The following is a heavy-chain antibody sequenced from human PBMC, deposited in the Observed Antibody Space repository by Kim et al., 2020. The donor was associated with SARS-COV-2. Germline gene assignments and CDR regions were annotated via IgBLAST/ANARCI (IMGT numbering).Heavy chain of an antibody. Sequence: SVRGRLTISRDNSKSTLYLQMNSLRAEDTAVYYCATKHLTHCGGDCQFDLWGQGTLVTVSS. V-gene: IGHV3-23*01. CDR3: ATKHLTHCGGDCQFDL. D-gene: IGHD2-21*01. J-gene: IGHJ4*02.